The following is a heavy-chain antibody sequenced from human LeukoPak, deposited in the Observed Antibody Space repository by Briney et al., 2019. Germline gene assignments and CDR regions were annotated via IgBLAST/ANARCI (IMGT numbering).Heavy chain of an antibody. CDR1: EYSFANYW. J-gene: IGHJ6*02. V-gene: IGHV5-51*01. CDR3: ASATYSGGWSV. CDR2: IYPGDSDT. D-gene: IGHD6-19*01. Sequence: GESLKISCKGSEYSFANYWIGWVRQMPGKGLEWMGMIYPGDSDTRYSPSFQGQVTISADKSISTAYLHWSSLRASDTAIYYCASATYSGGWSVWGQGATVTVSS.